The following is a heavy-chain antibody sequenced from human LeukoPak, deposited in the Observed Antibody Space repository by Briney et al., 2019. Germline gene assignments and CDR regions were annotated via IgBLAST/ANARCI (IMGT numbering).Heavy chain of an antibody. CDR3: ANHYLLYVPVD. CDR1: GFTFSSYA. V-gene: IGHV3-23*01. CDR2: ISGSGGTT. D-gene: IGHD3-10*02. Sequence: GGSLRLSCAASGFTFSSYAMSWVRQPPGKGLEWVSVISGSGGTTYYADSVRGRFTISRDNSKNMLYLQINSLRAEDTAVYYCANHYLLYVPVDWGEGSLVTVSS. J-gene: IGHJ4*02.